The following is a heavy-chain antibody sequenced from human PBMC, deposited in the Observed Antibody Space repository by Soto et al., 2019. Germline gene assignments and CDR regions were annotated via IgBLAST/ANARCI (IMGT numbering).Heavy chain of an antibody. J-gene: IGHJ4*02. CDR2: ISYDGSNK. CDR1: GFTFSSYV. Sequence: GGSLSLSCSASGFTFSSYVMHWVRQAPGKGLEWVAVISYDGSNKYYADSVKGRFTISRDNSKNTLYLQMNSLRAEDTAVYYCARGLDYWGQGTLVTVSS. CDR3: ARGLDY. V-gene: IGHV3-30-3*01.